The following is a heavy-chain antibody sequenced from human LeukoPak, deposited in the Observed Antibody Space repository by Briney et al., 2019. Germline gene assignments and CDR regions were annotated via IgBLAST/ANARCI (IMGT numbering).Heavy chain of an antibody. D-gene: IGHD6-19*01. CDR2: ISGSGGST. Sequence: QPGGSLRLSCAASGFTFSNYAMSWVRQAPGKGLEWVSAISGSGGSTYYADSVKGRFTISRDNSKNTLYLQMNSLRAEDTAVYYCAKGGSSAPRSRYFDYWGQGTLVTVSS. CDR3: AKGGSSAPRSRYFDY. CDR1: GFTFSNYA. J-gene: IGHJ4*02. V-gene: IGHV3-23*01.